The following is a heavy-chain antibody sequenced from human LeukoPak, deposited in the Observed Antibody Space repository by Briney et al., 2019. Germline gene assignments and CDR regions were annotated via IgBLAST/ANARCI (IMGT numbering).Heavy chain of an antibody. J-gene: IGHJ6*02. CDR2: ISGDGGST. CDR1: GFTFDDYA. D-gene: IGHD2-21*02. Sequence: GGSLRLSCAASGFTFDDYAMHWVRQAPGKGLEWVSLISGDGGSTYYADSVKGRFTISRDNSKNSLYLQMNSLRTEDTALYYCAKDVSGDRNAVYYYYYGMDVWGQGTTVIVSS. V-gene: IGHV3-43*02. CDR3: AKDVSGDRNAVYYYYYGMDV.